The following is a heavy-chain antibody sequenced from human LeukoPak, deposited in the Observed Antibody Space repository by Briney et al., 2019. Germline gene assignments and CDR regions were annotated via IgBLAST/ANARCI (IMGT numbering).Heavy chain of an antibody. CDR3: VREGEGPLSKDFDY. D-gene: IGHD2/OR15-2a*01. V-gene: IGHV1-2*02. CDR2: IGPHSTFT. CDR1: GFTFTDHY. J-gene: IGHJ4*02. Sequence: ASMKVSRKSSGFTFTDHYIHWVRQGPGQGLEWMGYIGPHSTFTSSPQEFQGRVTMTRDASMSTAYMELTRLTSDDTAVYYCVREGEGPLSKDFDYWGQGTLVTVSS.